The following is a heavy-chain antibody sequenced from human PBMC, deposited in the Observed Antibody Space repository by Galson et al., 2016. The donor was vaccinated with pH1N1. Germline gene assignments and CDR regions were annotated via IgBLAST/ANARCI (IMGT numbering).Heavy chain of an antibody. CDR3: ARDGIAAAGIRRDQYYFDY. CDR1: GDSVSSNSAA. D-gene: IGHD6-13*01. V-gene: IGHV6-1*01. CDR2: TYHRSKWYN. Sequence: CAISGDSVSSNSAAWNWIRQSPSRGLEWLGRTYHRSKWYNDYAVSVKSRITINPDTSKNQFSLQLNSVTPEDTAVYYCARDGIAAAGIRRDQYYFDYWGQGTLVTVSS. J-gene: IGHJ4*02.